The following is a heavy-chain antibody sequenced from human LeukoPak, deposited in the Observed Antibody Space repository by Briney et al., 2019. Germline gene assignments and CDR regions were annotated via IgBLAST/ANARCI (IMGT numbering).Heavy chain of an antibody. CDR1: GYSFTSYW. CDR3: ASANYYDSSGYLGDAFDI. D-gene: IGHD3-22*01. Sequence: GESLKISCKGSGYSFTSYWFGWVRQMPGKGLEWMGIIYPGDSDTRYRPSFQGQVTISADKSISTAYLQWSSLKASDTAMYYCASANYYDSSGYLGDAFDIWGQGTMVTVSS. CDR2: IYPGDSDT. J-gene: IGHJ3*02. V-gene: IGHV5-51*01.